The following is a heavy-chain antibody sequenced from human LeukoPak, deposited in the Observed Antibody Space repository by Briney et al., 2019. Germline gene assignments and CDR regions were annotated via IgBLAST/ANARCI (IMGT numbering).Heavy chain of an antibody. Sequence: PGGSLRLSCAASGFTFSNYAMSWVRQAPGKGLDWVSAISGGGATYYADSVKARFTISRDNSKNTLYLQMNSLRADDTAVYYCARVGKAARSEWFDPWGQGTLVTVSS. CDR1: GFTFSNYA. CDR3: ARVGKAARSEWFDP. V-gene: IGHV3-23*01. CDR2: ISGGGAT. D-gene: IGHD6-6*01. J-gene: IGHJ5*02.